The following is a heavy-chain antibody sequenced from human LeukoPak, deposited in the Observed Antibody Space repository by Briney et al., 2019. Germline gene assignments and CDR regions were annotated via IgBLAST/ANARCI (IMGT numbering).Heavy chain of an antibody. Sequence: PGGSLRLSCAASGFTFSSYSMNWVRQAPGKGLEWVSSISSSSSYIYYADSVKGRFTISRVNAKNSLYLQMNSLRAEDTAVYYCAREVREYQLLGSIDYWGQGTLVTVSS. CDR1: GFTFSSYS. V-gene: IGHV3-21*01. CDR3: AREVREYQLLGSIDY. CDR2: ISSSSSYI. J-gene: IGHJ4*02. D-gene: IGHD2-2*01.